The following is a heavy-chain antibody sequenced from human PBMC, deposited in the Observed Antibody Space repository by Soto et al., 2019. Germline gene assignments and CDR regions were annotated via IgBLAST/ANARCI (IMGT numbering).Heavy chain of an antibody. Sequence: QITLKESGPTLVRPTQTVTLTCTVSGFSLDTWGVGVGWIRQSPGKAPEWLALIYWDDDKRYSPSLKIRLTITKETSKHTVILTAPNTGPVHRVTYYWARALGSCGTYYFDHWGQGTLVTVSS. D-gene: IGHD1-26*01. CDR3: ARALGSCGTYYFDH. CDR1: GFSLDTWGVG. J-gene: IGHJ4*02. V-gene: IGHV2-5*02. CDR2: IYWDDDK.